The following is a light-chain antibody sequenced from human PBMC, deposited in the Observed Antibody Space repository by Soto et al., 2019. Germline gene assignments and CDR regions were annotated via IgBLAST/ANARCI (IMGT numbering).Light chain of an antibody. V-gene: IGKV1-33*01. CDR1: QDITNS. Sequence: QMTQSPSSLSASVGDRVTITCQANQDITNSLNWYQQIPGKAPKLLIYGASNLVTGVPSRFSGRGSGTAFTFTISSLQPEDIATYYCQHYHNLPLTFGGGTKGEIK. CDR3: QHYHNLPLT. J-gene: IGKJ4*01. CDR2: GAS.